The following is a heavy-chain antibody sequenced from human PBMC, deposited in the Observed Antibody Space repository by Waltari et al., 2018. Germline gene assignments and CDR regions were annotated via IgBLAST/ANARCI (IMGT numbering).Heavy chain of an antibody. V-gene: IGHV2-5*01. CDR2: LYGSDDK. CDR3: AHRRDNRWSY. J-gene: IGHJ4*02. CDR1: GFSLTTGAVA. Sequence: QITLKESGPSLVKPTQTLTLTCTFSGFSLTTGAVAVGWFRQPPGEALEWLSLLYGSDDKVYRPSLKSRLTITKDTSKTQVVLTMTNMDPVDTATYYCAHRRDNRWSYWGQGTLVTVSS. D-gene: IGHD2-15*01.